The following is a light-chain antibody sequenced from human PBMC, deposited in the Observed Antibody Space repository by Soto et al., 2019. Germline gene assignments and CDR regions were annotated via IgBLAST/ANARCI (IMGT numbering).Light chain of an antibody. CDR2: GAS. Sequence: EVVLTQSPGTLSLSPGERATLSCRASQSVSSNYLAWCQQKPGQAPRLLIYGASSRATGIPDRFSGSGSGTVFTLIISSLVPEDFAVYYCQQYGSSPWTFGQGTKVDIK. CDR1: QSVSSNY. CDR3: QQYGSSPWT. J-gene: IGKJ1*01. V-gene: IGKV3-20*01.